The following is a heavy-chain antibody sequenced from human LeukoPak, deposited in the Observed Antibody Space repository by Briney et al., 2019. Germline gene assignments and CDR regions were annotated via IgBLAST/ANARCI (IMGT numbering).Heavy chain of an antibody. V-gene: IGHV5-10-1*01. CDR1: GCGFTSYW. D-gene: IGHD6-6*01. Sequence: GESLKISCKGSGCGFTSYWISWVRQMPGKGLEWMGRIDPSDSYTNYSPSFQGHVTISADKSISTAYLQWSSLKAADTALSYCARNNGGIAARPEKDYYYYGMDVWGQGTTVTVSS. J-gene: IGHJ6*02. CDR3: ARNNGGIAARPEKDYYYYGMDV. CDR2: IDPSDSYT.